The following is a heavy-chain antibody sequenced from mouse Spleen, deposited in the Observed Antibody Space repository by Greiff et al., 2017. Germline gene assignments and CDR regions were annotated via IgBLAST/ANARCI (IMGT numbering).Heavy chain of an antibody. D-gene: IGHD1-1*01. J-gene: IGHJ4*01. V-gene: IGHV1-81*01. CDR1: GYTFTSYG. CDR3: ARWIYGSSPGAMDY. Sequence: QVQLQQSGAELARPGASVKLSCKASGYTFTSYGISWVKQRTGQGLEWIGEIYPRSGNTYYNEKFKGKATLTADKSSSTAYMELRSLTSEDSAVYFCARWIYGSSPGAMDYWGQGTSVTVSS. CDR2: IYPRSGNT.